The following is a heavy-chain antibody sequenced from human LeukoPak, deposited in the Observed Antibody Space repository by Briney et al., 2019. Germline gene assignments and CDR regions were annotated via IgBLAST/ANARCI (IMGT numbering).Heavy chain of an antibody. Sequence: SETLSLTCTVTGGSISSYYWSWIRQPPGKGLEWIGYIYYGGSTNYNPSLKSRVTISVDTSKNQFSLRLSSVTAADTAVYYCARGLYGDYVFDYWGQGTLVTVSS. V-gene: IGHV4-59*01. CDR2: IYYGGST. CDR1: GGSISSYY. CDR3: ARGLYGDYVFDY. J-gene: IGHJ4*02. D-gene: IGHD4-17*01.